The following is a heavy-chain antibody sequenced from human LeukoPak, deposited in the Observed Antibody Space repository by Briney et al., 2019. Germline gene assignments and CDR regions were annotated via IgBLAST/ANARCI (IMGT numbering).Heavy chain of an antibody. CDR2: VSSSSYT. V-gene: IGHV3-11*06. CDR3: ARAPHYSNYGPYYYGMDV. J-gene: IGHJ6*02. D-gene: IGHD4-11*01. CDR1: GFTFSDYY. Sequence: GGSLRLSCAASGFTFSDYYMSWIRQAPGKGLEWVSYVSSSSYTNYADSVKGRFTISRDNAKNSLYLQMNSLGAEDTAVYYCARAPHYSNYGPYYYGMDVWGQGTTVTVSS.